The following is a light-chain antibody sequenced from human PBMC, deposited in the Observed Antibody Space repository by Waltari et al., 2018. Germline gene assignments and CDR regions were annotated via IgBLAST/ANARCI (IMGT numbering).Light chain of an antibody. Sequence: EIVMTQSPATLSVSPGESATLSCRASQGVESHLAWYQQKPGQPPRLLIYGASTRATGIPARFSGSGSGTEFTLTISSLQSEDFAVYYCQQYNNWPPYTFGQGTKLEIK. V-gene: IGKV3-15*01. CDR2: GAS. J-gene: IGKJ2*01. CDR1: QGVESH. CDR3: QQYNNWPPYT.